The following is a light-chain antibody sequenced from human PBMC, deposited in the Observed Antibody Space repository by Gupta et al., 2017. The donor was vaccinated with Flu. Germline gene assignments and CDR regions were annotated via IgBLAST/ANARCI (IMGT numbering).Light chain of an antibody. V-gene: IGLV3-21*02. J-gene: IGLJ3*02. CDR2: DAS. Sequence: GHTARITWGGNTIGSKIVHWYQQKPGQAPVRVVYDASVRPSGIPDRCSASNSGNTATLTISRVEAGDEADYYCQVCETSSDHGVFGGGTKLTVL. CDR3: QVCETSSDHGV. CDR1: TIGSKI.